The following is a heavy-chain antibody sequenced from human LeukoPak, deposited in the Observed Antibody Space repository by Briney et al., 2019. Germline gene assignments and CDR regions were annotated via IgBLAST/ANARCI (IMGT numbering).Heavy chain of an antibody. CDR1: GFTVSSNY. CDR2: IYSGGST. CDR3: ARDSGFHCSSTSCYKGYFDY. D-gene: IGHD2-2*02. J-gene: IGHJ4*02. Sequence: GSLRLSCAASGFTVSSNYMSWVRQAPGKGLEWVSVIYSGGSTYYADSVKGRFTISRDNSKNTLYLQMNSLRAEDTAVYYCARDSGFHCSSTSCYKGYFDYWGQGTLVTVSS. V-gene: IGHV3-53*01.